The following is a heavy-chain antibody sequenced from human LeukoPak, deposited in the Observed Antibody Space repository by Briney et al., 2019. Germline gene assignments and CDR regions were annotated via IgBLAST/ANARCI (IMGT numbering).Heavy chain of an antibody. V-gene: IGHV3-21*05. CDR3: ARDSEYSSSSHGSNDY. J-gene: IGHJ4*02. Sequence: PGGSLRLSCVASGFTFSSYAMSWARQAPGKGLEWVSYISSSSSYTNYADSVKGRFTISRDNAKNSLYLQMNSLRAEDTAVYYCARDSEYSSSSHGSNDYWGQGTLVAVSS. CDR1: GFTFSSYA. D-gene: IGHD6-13*01. CDR2: ISSSSSYT.